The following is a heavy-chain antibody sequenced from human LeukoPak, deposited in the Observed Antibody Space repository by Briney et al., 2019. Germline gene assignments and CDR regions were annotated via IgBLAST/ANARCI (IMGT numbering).Heavy chain of an antibody. CDR1: GITLSNYG. CDR2: MSGSGGGT. CDR3: AKRGVVIRVILVGFSKEAYYFDS. J-gene: IGHJ4*02. D-gene: IGHD3-22*01. V-gene: IGHV3-23*01. Sequence: GGSLRLSCAVSGITLSNYGMSWVRKAPGKGLEWVAGMSGSGGGTNYADSVKGRFTVSRDNSKNTLYLQMKSLRAEDTAVYFCAKRGVVIRVILVGFSKEAYYFDSWGQGALVTVSS.